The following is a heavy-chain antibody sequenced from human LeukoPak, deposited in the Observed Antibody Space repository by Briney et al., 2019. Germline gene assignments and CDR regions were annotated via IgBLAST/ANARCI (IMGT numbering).Heavy chain of an antibody. V-gene: IGHV3-9*01. CDR3: AKEIAVAGLGY. D-gene: IGHD6-19*01. CDR2: ISWNSGSI. CDR1: GFTFDDYA. Sequence: HPGGSLRLSCAASGFTFDDYAMHWVRQAPGKGLEWVSGISWNSGSIGYADSVKGRFTISRDNAKNSLYLQMNSLRAEDTALYYCAKEIAVAGLGYWGQGTLVTVSS. J-gene: IGHJ4*02.